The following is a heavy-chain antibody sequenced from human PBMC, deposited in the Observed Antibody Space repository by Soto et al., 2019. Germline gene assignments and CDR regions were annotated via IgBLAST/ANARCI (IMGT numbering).Heavy chain of an antibody. D-gene: IGHD5-12*01. CDR2: ISGGSSRI. V-gene: IGHV3-48*02. Sequence: LRLSCATSGFSFSTYDMNWVRQAPGKGLEWVSYISGGSSRIFYADSVKGRFTISRDNAKNSLYLQMNSLRDEDTGVYYCARVIYGGWSTIKDYYYYAMDVWGQGTTVTVSS. J-gene: IGHJ6*02. CDR3: ARVIYGGWSTIKDYYYYAMDV. CDR1: GFSFSTYD.